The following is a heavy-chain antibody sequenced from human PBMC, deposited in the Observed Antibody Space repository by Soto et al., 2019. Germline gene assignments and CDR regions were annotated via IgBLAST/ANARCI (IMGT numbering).Heavy chain of an antibody. CDR1: GGTFSSYA. CDR3: ARGGCSGGSCYDY. D-gene: IGHD2-15*01. Sequence: ASVKVSCKASGGTFSSYAISWVRQAPGQGLEWMGWIIPNFGNTDYAQKFQGRVTMTRNTSISTAYMELSSLRSEDTAVYYCARGGCSGGSCYDYWGQGTLVTVSS. J-gene: IGHJ4*02. V-gene: IGHV1-8*02. CDR2: IIPNFGNT.